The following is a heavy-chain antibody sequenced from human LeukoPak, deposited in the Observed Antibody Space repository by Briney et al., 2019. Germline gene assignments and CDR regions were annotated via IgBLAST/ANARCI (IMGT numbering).Heavy chain of an antibody. V-gene: IGHV4-59*01. D-gene: IGHD6-19*01. CDR2: IYYSGST. J-gene: IGHJ6*03. CDR3: ARLPVAGYMDV. CDR1: GGSISSYY. Sequence: SETLSLTCTVSGGSISSYYWSWIRQPPGKGLEWIGYIYYSGSTNYNPSLKSRVTISVDTSKNQFSLKLTSVTSADTAVYYCARLPVAGYMDVWGNGTTVTISS.